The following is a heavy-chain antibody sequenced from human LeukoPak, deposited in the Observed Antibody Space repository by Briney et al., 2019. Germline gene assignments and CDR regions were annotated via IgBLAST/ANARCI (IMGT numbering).Heavy chain of an antibody. CDR2: INPNSGGT. J-gene: IGHJ4*02. CDR1: GYTFSDYY. V-gene: IGHV1-2*02. Sequence: GASVKVSCKASGYTFSDYYMQWVRQAPGQGLEWMGWINPNSGGTNYAQKFQGRVTMTRDTSICTAYMELSRLTSDDTAVYYCARDRTSSSHFDYWGQGTLVTVSS. D-gene: IGHD6-6*01. CDR3: ARDRTSSSHFDY.